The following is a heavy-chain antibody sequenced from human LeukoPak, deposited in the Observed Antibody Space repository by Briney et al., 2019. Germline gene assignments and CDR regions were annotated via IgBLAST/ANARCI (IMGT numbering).Heavy chain of an antibody. J-gene: IGHJ4*02. CDR1: GYTFTNYA. D-gene: IGHD5-12*01. Sequence: ASVKVSCKASGYTFTNYAIGWVRQAPGQGLEWVGWISAYNGNTNYAQKLQGRVTMTTDTSTSTAYMDLRSLRSDDAAVYYCARVRNSGFRYVDSWGQGTLVTVSS. V-gene: IGHV1-18*01. CDR3: ARVRNSGFRYVDS. CDR2: ISAYNGNT.